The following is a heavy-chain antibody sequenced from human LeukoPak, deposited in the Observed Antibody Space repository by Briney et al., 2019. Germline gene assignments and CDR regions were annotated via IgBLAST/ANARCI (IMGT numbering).Heavy chain of an antibody. CDR1: GYTFTSYA. CDR3: ARGLRFLEWSPLNG. V-gene: IGHV7-4-1*02. Sequence: ASVTVSFTASGYTFTSYAMNWVRQAPGQGLEWMGWINTNTGNPTYAQGFTGRFVFSLDTSVSTAYLQISSLKAEDTAVYYCARGLRFLEWSPLNGWGQGTLVTVSS. D-gene: IGHD3-3*01. J-gene: IGHJ4*02. CDR2: INTNTGNP.